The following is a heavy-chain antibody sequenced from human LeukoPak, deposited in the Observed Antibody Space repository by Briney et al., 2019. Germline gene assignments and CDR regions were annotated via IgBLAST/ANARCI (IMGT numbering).Heavy chain of an antibody. V-gene: IGHV4-39*07. D-gene: IGHD5/OR15-5a*01. CDR1: GVSIITSNSY. Sequence: SETLSLTCTVSGVSIITSNSYWGWIRQSPGKGLEWIGEINHGGSTNYNPSLKTRVTISVDTSKNQFSLKLRSVTAADTAVYYCAREGVSVTNFEYWSQGTLVTVSS. J-gene: IGHJ4*02. CDR2: INHGGST. CDR3: AREGVSVTNFEY.